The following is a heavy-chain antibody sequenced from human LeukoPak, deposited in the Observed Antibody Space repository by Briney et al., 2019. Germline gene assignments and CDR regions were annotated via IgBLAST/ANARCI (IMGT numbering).Heavy chain of an antibody. Sequence: GGSLRLSCAASGFTVSSSYMSWVRQAPGKGLEWVSVIYSDGSTYYADSVKGRFTISRDNSKNTLYLQMNSLRAEDTAVYYCASDLDSYGSYWGQGTLVTVSS. V-gene: IGHV3-53*01. D-gene: IGHD5-18*01. CDR2: IYSDGST. CDR1: GFTVSSSY. CDR3: ASDLDSYGSY. J-gene: IGHJ4*02.